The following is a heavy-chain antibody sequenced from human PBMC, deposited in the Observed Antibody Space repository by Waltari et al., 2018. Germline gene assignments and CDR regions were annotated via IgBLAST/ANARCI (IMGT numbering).Heavy chain of an antibody. J-gene: IGHJ4*02. CDR1: GYTFTSYG. CDR2: ISATNGNT. D-gene: IGHD3-22*01. Sequence: QVQLVQSGAEVKKPGASVKVSCKASGYTFTSYGISWVRQAPGQGREWMGWISATNGNTNYAQKLQGRVCMTTDTSTSTAYMERRSLRSDDTAVYYCARDEGYYYENSGYYSFDYWGQGTLVTVSS. V-gene: IGHV1-18*01. CDR3: ARDEGYYYENSGYYSFDY.